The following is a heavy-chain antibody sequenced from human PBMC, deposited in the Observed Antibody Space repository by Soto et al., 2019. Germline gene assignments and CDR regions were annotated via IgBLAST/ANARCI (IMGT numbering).Heavy chain of an antibody. D-gene: IGHD3-22*01. CDR2: IVVGSGNT. CDR1: GFTFTSSA. J-gene: IGHJ6*02. CDR3: AAGVFYDSSGYHYYYGMDV. V-gene: IGHV1-58*01. Sequence: ASVKVSCKASGFTFTSSAVQWVRQARGQRLEWIGWIVVGSGNTNYAQKFQEKVTITRDMYTSTAYMELSSLRSKDTAVYYCAAGVFYDSSGYHYYYGMDVWGQGTTVTVSS.